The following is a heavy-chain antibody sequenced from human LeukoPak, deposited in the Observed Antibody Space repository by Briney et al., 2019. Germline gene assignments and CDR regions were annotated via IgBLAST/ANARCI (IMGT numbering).Heavy chain of an antibody. V-gene: IGHV1-69*01. CDR1: GGTFSSYA. CDR3: ASLGVSYYGSGSNYYYMDV. Sequence: SVKVSCKASGGTFSSYAISWVRQAPGQGLEWMGGIIPIFGTANYAQKFQGRVTITADESTSTAYMELSSLRSEDTAVYYCASLGVSYYGSGSNYYYMDVWGKGTTVTVSS. CDR2: IIPIFGTA. J-gene: IGHJ6*03. D-gene: IGHD3-10*01.